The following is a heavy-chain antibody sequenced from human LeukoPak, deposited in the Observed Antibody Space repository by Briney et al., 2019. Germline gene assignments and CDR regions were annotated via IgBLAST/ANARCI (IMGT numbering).Heavy chain of an antibody. CDR1: GFTFSTYS. J-gene: IGHJ3*02. CDR3: ARGRSITLLRGVAMSDGFDI. Sequence: PGGSLRLSCAASGFTFSTYSMNWVRQAPGKGLEWVSFIDTSASYKYYGESMKGRFTISRDNAKKSLYLQVNGLRADDTAVYYCARGRSITLLRGVAMSDGFDIWGQGTMVTVSS. V-gene: IGHV3-21*01. CDR2: IDTSASYK. D-gene: IGHD3-10*01.